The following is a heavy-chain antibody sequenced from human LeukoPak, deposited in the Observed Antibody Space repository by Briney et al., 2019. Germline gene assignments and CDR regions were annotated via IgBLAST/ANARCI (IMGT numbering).Heavy chain of an antibody. D-gene: IGHD5-12*01. CDR3: GGSSRGYSDYDPNPYYYYYMDV. J-gene: IGHJ6*03. Sequence: SETLSLTCTVSGGSISSGSYYWSWIRQAAGKGLEWIGRIYTSGRTNYNPSLKSPVTISLDTSKNRFSLNLSSVTAADTAVYYCGGSSRGYSDYDPNPYYYYYMDVWGKGTTVTVSS. CDR2: IYTSGRT. CDR1: GGSISSGSYY. V-gene: IGHV4-61*02.